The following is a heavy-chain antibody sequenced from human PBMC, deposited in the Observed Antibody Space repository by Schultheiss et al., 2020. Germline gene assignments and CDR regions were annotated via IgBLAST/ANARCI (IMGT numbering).Heavy chain of an antibody. V-gene: IGHV4-59*12. J-gene: IGHJ3*02. CDR1: GGSISSYY. Sequence: SQTLSLTCTVSGGSISSYYWSWIRQPPGKGLEWIGYIYYSGSTNYNPSLKSRVTISVDTSKNQFSLKLSSVTAADTAVYYCARGILGYCSSTSCYTGFDIWGQGTTVTVSS. CDR2: IYYSGST. D-gene: IGHD2-2*02. CDR3: ARGILGYCSSTSCYTGFDI.